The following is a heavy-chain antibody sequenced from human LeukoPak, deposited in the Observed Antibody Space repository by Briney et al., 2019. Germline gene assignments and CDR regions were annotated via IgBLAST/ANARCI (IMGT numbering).Heavy chain of an antibody. V-gene: IGHV4-59*08. CDR1: GGSISSYY. Sequence: SETLSLTCSVSGGSISSYYWSWIRQPPGKGLEWIGSIYHSGSTYYNPSLKSRVTISVDTSKNQFSLKLSSVTAADTAVYYCARIGYCSGGSCYYFDYWGQGTLVTVSS. D-gene: IGHD2-15*01. CDR3: ARIGYCSGGSCYYFDY. J-gene: IGHJ4*02. CDR2: IYHSGST.